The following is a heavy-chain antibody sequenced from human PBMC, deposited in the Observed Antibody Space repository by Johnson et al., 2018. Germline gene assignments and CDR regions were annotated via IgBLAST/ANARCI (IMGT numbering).Heavy chain of an antibody. V-gene: IGHV3-9*01. Sequence: VQLVESGGGLVQPGRSLRLSCAASGFIFDDYAMHWVRQAPGKGLEWVSGISLNSGSIGYADAVKGRFTISRDNVKNSLFLQMNNLRGEDTALYYCAKETCWTFGYWGQGTLGTVSS. CDR3: AKETCWTFGY. CDR2: ISLNSGSI. D-gene: IGHD3/OR15-3a*01. CDR1: GFIFDDYA. J-gene: IGHJ4*02.